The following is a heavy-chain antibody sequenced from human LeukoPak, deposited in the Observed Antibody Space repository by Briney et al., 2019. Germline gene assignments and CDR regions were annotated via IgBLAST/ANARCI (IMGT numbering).Heavy chain of an antibody. J-gene: IGHJ6*02. CDR2: IYYSGST. D-gene: IGHD6-13*01. CDR3: ARASYSSSWTIPSWGMDV. V-gene: IGHV4-39*07. CDR1: GGSISSSSYY. Sequence: SETLSLTCTVSGGSISSSSYYWGWIRQPPGKGLEWIGSIYYSGSTYYNPSLKSRVTISVDTSKNQFSLKLSSVTAADTAVYYCARASYSSSWTIPSWGMDVWGQGTTVTVSS.